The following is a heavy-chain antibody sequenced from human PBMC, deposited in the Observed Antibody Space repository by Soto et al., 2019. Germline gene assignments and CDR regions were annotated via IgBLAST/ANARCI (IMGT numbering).Heavy chain of an antibody. D-gene: IGHD5-18*01. Sequence: HVELVQSGADVKKPGASVTISCKASGYTFTDYALHWVRQAPGQRLEWMGWMNAGVGNTLYSQKFQGRITITRDTSASTAYMELNSLKSEDTAIYYRARDTGYTFGSLNYWGPGTLVTVSS. J-gene: IGHJ4*02. CDR3: ARDTGYTFGSLNY. V-gene: IGHV1-3*01. CDR1: GYTFTDYA. CDR2: MNAGVGNT.